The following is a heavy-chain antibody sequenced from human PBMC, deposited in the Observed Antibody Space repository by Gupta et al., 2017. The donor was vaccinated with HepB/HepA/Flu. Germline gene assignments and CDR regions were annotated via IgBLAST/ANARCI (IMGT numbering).Heavy chain of an antibody. CDR2: IYPGDSDV. CDR1: GSSFSTYW. D-gene: IGHD3-16*01. CDR3: ARFGWRLGEFPDS. Sequence: VQLVQSGAEVKKPGESLKSSCKGSGSSFSTYWIGSVRQMPGKGLEWMGIIYPGDSDVRYSPSFQGQVTISADKSITTAYLQWSSLKASDTAMYYCARFGWRLGEFPDSWGQGTLVTVSS. V-gene: IGHV5-51*01. J-gene: IGHJ4*02.